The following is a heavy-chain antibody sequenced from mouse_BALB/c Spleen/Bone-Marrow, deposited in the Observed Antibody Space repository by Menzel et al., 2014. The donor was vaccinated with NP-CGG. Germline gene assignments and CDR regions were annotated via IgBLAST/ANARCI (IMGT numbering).Heavy chain of an antibody. Sequence: QVQLQQPAAELARPGASVKMSCKASGYTFTSYTMHWVKQRPGQGLVWIGYNNPSSGYTEYNQRYKDKNALTADKSSNTTYMQLSSLPSEDAAVYYCAGRYGNYQRYFDFWGQGTTLTVSS. J-gene: IGHJ2*01. CDR3: AGRYGNYQRYFDF. CDR1: GYTFTSYT. CDR2: NNPSSGYT. D-gene: IGHD2-1*01. V-gene: IGHV1-4*02.